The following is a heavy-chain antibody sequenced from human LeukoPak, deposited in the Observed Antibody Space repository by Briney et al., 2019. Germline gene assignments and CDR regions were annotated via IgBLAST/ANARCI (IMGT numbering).Heavy chain of an antibody. J-gene: IGHJ4*02. Sequence: SETLSLTCAVSGGSISGSNWWSWVRQPPGKGLEWIGEIYHSGSTNYNPSLKSRVTISVDKSKNQLSLKLSSVTAADTAVYYCARQLAYCGGDCFFYWGQGTLVTVSS. D-gene: IGHD2-21*01. CDR3: ARQLAYCGGDCFFY. V-gene: IGHV4-4*02. CDR1: GGSISGSNW. CDR2: IYHSGST.